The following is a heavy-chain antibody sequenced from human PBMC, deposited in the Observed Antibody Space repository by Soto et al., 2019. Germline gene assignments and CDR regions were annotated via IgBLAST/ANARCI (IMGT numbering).Heavy chain of an antibody. CDR1: GGTFSSYA. CDR2: IIPIFGTA. D-gene: IGHD6-6*01. V-gene: IGHV1-69*13. CDR3: ARGDKYSSSSAYYYYGMDV. J-gene: IGHJ6*02. Sequence: GASVKVSCKASGGTFSSYAISWVRQAPGQGLEWMGGIIPIFGTANYAQKFQGRVTITADESTSTAYVELSSLRSEDTAVYYCARGDKYSSSSAYYYYGMDVWGQGTTVTVSS.